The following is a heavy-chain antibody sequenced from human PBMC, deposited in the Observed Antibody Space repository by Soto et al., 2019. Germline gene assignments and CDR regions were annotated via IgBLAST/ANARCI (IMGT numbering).Heavy chain of an antibody. CDR1: GFTFDEYA. V-gene: IGHV3-9*01. Sequence: PGGSVRLSCTASGFTFDEYAMQWVPQAPGKGLVWVSGFSWNIVSIGYADSVEGRFTISRENAKNSLSLQMNSLRAEDTALYYCVKDNNYDILTGYPLDCMDVWGQGTTVTVSS. J-gene: IGHJ6*02. D-gene: IGHD3-9*01. CDR2: FSWNIVSI. CDR3: VKDNNYDILTGYPLDCMDV.